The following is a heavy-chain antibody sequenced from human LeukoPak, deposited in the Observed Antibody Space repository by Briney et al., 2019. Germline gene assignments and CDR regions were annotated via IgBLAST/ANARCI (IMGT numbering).Heavy chain of an antibody. J-gene: IGHJ4*02. CDR1: GYTFTSYG. CDR3: AREFWYYYDSSGYCHFDY. Sequence: GASVKVSCKASGYTFTSYGISWVRQAPGQGLEWMGWISAYNGNTNYAQKLQGRVTMTTDTSTSTAYMELRSLRSDDTAVYYCAREFWYYYDSSGYCHFDYWGQGPLVTVSS. V-gene: IGHV1-18*01. D-gene: IGHD3-22*01. CDR2: ISAYNGNT.